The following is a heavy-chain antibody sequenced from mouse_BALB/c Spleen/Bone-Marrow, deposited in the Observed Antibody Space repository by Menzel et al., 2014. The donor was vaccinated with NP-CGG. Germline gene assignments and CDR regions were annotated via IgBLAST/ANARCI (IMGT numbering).Heavy chain of an antibody. D-gene: IGHD1-1*01. J-gene: IGHJ2*01. CDR3: ARGVYPDY. Sequence: QVQLQQSGAELVRPGSSVNISCKASGYVFSNYWMNWVELRPGQGLEWIGQIYPGDGDTNYNGKFKGKATLTAEQSSSAAYMQLSSLTSEESAVYFCARGVYPDYGGQGTILTVSS. CDR1: GYVFSNYW. CDR2: IYPGDGDT. V-gene: IGHV1-80*01.